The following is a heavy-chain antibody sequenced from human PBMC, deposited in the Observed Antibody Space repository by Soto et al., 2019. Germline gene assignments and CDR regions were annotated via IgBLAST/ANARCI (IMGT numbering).Heavy chain of an antibody. Sequence: EVQLVEAGGGLVQPGGSLRLSCVASGFTFSSYSMVWVRQAPGKGLEWISYIFVSSTTIYYADSVKGRFTVSRDNAQNSLFLLMNSLRAGDTAVYYCARDRDWAFDYWGQGTLVTVSS. CDR1: GFTFSSYS. CDR3: ARDRDWAFDY. CDR2: IFVSSTTI. J-gene: IGHJ4*02. V-gene: IGHV3-48*04. D-gene: IGHD3-9*01.